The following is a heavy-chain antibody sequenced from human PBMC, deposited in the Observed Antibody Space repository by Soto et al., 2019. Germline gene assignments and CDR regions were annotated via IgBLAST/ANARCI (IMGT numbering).Heavy chain of an antibody. J-gene: IGHJ5*02. CDR2: TYYRSTWSY. V-gene: IGHV6-1*01. CDR3: LNLIGTTGLAP. D-gene: IGHD1-1*01. Sequence: SQTLSLTCAISGDSVSTNSATWDWIRQSPSRGLEWLGRTYYRSTWSYDYAVSAQGRITINPDTSNNQFSLHLSSVTPDDTAVDFCLNLIGTTGLAPWAQGTRVPFSS. CDR1: GDSVSTNSAT.